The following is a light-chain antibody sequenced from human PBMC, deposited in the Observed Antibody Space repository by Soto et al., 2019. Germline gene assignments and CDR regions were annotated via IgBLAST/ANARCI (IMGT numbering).Light chain of an antibody. Sequence: QSVLSQPASASGSPGQSITISYTGTSSDVGSYNLVSWYQQHPGKAPKLMIYEVSKRPSGVSNRFSGSKSGNTASLTISGLKDEDEADYYCCSYAGSYVFGTGTKVTVL. CDR1: SSDVGSYNL. V-gene: IGLV2-23*02. J-gene: IGLJ1*01. CDR3: CSYAGSYV. CDR2: EVS.